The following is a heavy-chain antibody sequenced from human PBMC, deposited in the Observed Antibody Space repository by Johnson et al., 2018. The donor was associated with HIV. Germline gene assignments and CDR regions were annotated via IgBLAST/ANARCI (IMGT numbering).Heavy chain of an antibody. J-gene: IGHJ3*02. CDR3: ARDRFGDSDAFDI. Sequence: QMLLVESGGGLVQPGGSLRLSCTASGFAFSSYALHWVRQAPGKGLEWVAVISYDGRDAYYADSVKGRFPSSRDNSKKPRYLQMNSLRAEDTAVYYCARDRFGDSDAFDIWGQGTMVTVSS. D-gene: IGHD4-17*01. CDR1: GFAFSSYA. CDR2: ISYDGRDA. V-gene: IGHV3-30*04.